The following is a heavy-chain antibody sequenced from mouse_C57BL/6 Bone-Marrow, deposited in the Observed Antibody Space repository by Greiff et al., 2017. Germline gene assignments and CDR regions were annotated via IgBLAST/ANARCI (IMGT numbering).Heavy chain of an antibody. CDR2: INPYNGGT. CDR3: ARYRAMDY. D-gene: IGHD2-14*01. J-gene: IGHJ4*01. V-gene: IGHV1-19*01. Sequence: VQLKESGPVLVKPGASVKMSCKASGYTFTDYYMNWVKQSHGKSLEWIGVINPYNGGTSYNQKFKGKATLTVDKSSSTAYMELNSLTSEDSAVYYCARYRAMDYWGQGTSVTVSS. CDR1: GYTFTDYY.